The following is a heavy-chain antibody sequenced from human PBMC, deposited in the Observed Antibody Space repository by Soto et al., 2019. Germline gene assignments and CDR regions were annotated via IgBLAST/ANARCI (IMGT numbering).Heavy chain of an antibody. CDR3: ARQIYDSDTGPNFQYYFDS. Sequence: EESRKISCKGSGYSFAGYWITWVRQKPGKGLEWMGRIDPSDSQTYYSPSFRGHVTISVTKSITTVFLQWSSLRASDTAMYYCARQIYDSDTGPNFQYYFDSWGKGPPVTVSS. CDR2: IDPSDSQT. J-gene: IGHJ4*02. CDR1: GYSFAGYW. D-gene: IGHD3-22*01. V-gene: IGHV5-10-1*01.